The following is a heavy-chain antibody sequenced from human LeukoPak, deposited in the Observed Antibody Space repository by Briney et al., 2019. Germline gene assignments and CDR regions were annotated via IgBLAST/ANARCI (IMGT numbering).Heavy chain of an antibody. CDR2: ISGDGTST. CDR3: ARHFYGSGDY. D-gene: IGHD6-19*01. V-gene: IGHV3-74*01. J-gene: IGHJ4*02. CDR1: GFTFSGYW. Sequence: GGSLRLSCTASGFTFSGYWIHWVRQAPGKGLVWVSRISGDGTSTTYADSVKGRFTISRDNAKNTLYLQMNSLRAEDTAVYYYARHFYGSGDYRGQGTLVTVSS.